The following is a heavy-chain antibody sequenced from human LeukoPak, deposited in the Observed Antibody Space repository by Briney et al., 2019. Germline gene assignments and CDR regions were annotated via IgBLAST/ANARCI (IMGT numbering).Heavy chain of an antibody. J-gene: IGHJ4*02. CDR2: INHSGST. CDR3: ARDHTTNPDY. CDR1: GGSFSGYY. Sequence: SETLSLTCAVYGGSFSGYYWSWIRQPPGKGLEWIGEINHSGSTNYNPSLKSRVTISVDTSKNQLSLKLSSVTAADTAVYYCARDHTTNPDYWGQGTLVTVSS. D-gene: IGHD1-26*01. V-gene: IGHV4-34*01.